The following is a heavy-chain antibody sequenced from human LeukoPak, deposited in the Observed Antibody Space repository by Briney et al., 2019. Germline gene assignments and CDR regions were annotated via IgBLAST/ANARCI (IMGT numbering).Heavy chain of an antibody. CDR1: GFSLRTRGVG. D-gene: IGHD3-9*01. V-gene: IGHV2-5*02. CDR3: AHSRRNRLGY. CDR2: IYWDDDK. J-gene: IGHJ4*02. Sequence: SGPTLVNPTPTLTLTCTFSGFSLRTRGVGVGWIRQPPGKALEWLALIYWDDDKRYSPSLKSTLTITKDTSKNQVVLTMTNMDHVDTATYYCAHSRRNRLGYWGQGTLVTVSS.